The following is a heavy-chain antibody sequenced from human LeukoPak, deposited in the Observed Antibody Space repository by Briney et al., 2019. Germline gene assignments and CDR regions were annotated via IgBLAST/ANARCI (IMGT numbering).Heavy chain of an antibody. CDR3: ARDHGVAGPELYFDY. V-gene: IGHV4-31*03. CDR1: GGSISSGGYY. CDR2: IYYSGST. J-gene: IGHJ4*02. D-gene: IGHD1-14*01. Sequence: PSETLSLTSTVSGGSISSGGYYWSWIRQHPGKGLEWIGYIYYSGSTYYNPSLKSRVTISVDTSKNQFSLKLSSVTAADTAVYYCARDHGVAGPELYFDYWGQGTLVTVSS.